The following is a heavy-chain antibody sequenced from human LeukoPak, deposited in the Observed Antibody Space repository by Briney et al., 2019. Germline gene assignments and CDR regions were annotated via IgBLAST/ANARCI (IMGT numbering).Heavy chain of an antibody. D-gene: IGHD3-22*01. CDR1: GFTFDDYG. V-gene: IGHV3-20*04. CDR3: AKSYYYDSSGYYYREHDAFDI. Sequence: PGGSLRLSCAACGFTFDDYGMSWVRQAPGKGLEWVSGINWNGGSTGYADSVKGRFTISRDNAKNSLYLQMNSLRAEDTALYYCAKSYYYDSSGYYYREHDAFDIWGQGTMVTVSS. CDR2: INWNGGST. J-gene: IGHJ3*02.